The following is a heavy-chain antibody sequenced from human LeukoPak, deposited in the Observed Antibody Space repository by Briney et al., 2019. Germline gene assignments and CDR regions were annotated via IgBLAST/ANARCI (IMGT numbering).Heavy chain of an antibody. CDR3: ARDSDTIFGVVIIDY. D-gene: IGHD3-3*01. V-gene: IGHV1-18*01. Sequence: ASVKVSCKASGYTFTSYGISWVRQAPGRGLEWMGWISAYNGNTNYAQKLQGRVTMTTDTSTSTAYMELRSLRSDDTAVYYCARDSDTIFGVVIIDYWGQGTLVTVSS. CDR1: GYTFTSYG. CDR2: ISAYNGNT. J-gene: IGHJ4*02.